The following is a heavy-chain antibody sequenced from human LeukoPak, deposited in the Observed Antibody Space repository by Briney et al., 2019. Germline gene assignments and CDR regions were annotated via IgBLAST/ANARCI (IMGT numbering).Heavy chain of an antibody. Sequence: GGSLRLSCAASGFTFSTYSMNWVRQAPGKGLEWVSSSSSSSYIYYADSVKGRFTISRDNARNSVYMQLNSLRAEDTAVYYCARDEGFCSGGRCHISGFDYWGQGALVTVSS. J-gene: IGHJ4*02. V-gene: IGHV3-21*01. CDR1: GFTFSTYS. CDR2: SSSSSYI. D-gene: IGHD2-15*01. CDR3: ARDEGFCSGGRCHISGFDY.